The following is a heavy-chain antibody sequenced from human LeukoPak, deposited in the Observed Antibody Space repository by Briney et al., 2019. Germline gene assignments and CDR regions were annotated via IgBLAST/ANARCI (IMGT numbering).Heavy chain of an antibody. CDR1: GFTFSSYS. Sequence: SGGSLRLSCAASGFTFSSYSMNWVRQAPGKGLEWVSSISSSSSYIYYADSVKGRFTISRDNAKNSLCLQMNSLRAEDTAVYYCARSHSGSYPEFDYWGQGTLVTVSS. J-gene: IGHJ4*02. D-gene: IGHD1-26*01. V-gene: IGHV3-21*01. CDR2: ISSSSSYI. CDR3: ARSHSGSYPEFDY.